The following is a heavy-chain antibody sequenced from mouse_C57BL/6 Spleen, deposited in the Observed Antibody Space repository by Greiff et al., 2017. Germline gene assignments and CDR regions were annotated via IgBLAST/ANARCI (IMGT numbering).Heavy chain of an antibody. J-gene: IGHJ2*01. CDR2: ISPGDGDT. CDR1: GYAFSSSW. Sequence: QVQLQQSGPELVKPGASVKISCKASGYAFSSSWMNWVKQRPGKGLEWIGRISPGDGDTNYNGKFKGKATLTADKSSSTAYMQLSSLTSEDSAVYFCARRWDYDYDMSYFDYWGQGTTLTVSS. V-gene: IGHV1-82*01. CDR3: ARRWDYDYDMSYFDY. D-gene: IGHD2-4*01.